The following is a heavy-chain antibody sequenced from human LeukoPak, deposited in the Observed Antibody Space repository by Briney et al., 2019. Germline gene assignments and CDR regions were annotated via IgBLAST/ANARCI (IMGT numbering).Heavy chain of an antibody. CDR3: ARVSLGELLAFSYFDY. D-gene: IGHD1-26*01. CDR1: GYTFTGYY. CDR2: INPNSGGT. V-gene: IGHV1-2*02. Sequence: ASVKVSCKASGYTFTGYYMHWVRQAPGQGLEWIGWINPNSGGTNYAQKFQGRVTMTRDTSISTAYMELSRLRSDDTAVYYCARVSLGELLAFSYFDYWGQGTLVTVSS. J-gene: IGHJ4*02.